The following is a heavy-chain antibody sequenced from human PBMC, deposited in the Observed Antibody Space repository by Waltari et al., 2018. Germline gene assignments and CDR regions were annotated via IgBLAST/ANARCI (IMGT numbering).Heavy chain of an antibody. Sequence: EVQLVESGGGLVQPGGSLRLSCAASGFIFRRYEMNWVRQAPGKGLEWVSYISSSGSTTYYGDSVKGRFTISRDDAKNSLDLQMNSLRVEDTAVYYCARVGPGSGYGGIVNAFDIWGLGTMITVSS. CDR2: ISSSGSTT. J-gene: IGHJ3*02. CDR1: GFIFRRYE. V-gene: IGHV3-48*03. CDR3: ARVGPGSGYGGIVNAFDI. D-gene: IGHD3-22*01.